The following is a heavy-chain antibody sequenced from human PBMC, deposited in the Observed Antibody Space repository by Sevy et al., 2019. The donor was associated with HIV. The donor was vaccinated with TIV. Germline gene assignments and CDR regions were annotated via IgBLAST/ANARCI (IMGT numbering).Heavy chain of an antibody. Sequence: ASVKVSCRASGNTFTAYYVHWVRQAPGQGLEWMGWINPNGGATKYAQKFQGRVTMTRDTSFSAVYMDLSRLTSADTAVYYCALGTIFEPNYFDPWVQGTLVTVSS. CDR1: GNTFTAYY. J-gene: IGHJ5*02. CDR3: ALGTIFEPNYFDP. CDR2: INPNGGAT. V-gene: IGHV1-2*02. D-gene: IGHD3-3*01.